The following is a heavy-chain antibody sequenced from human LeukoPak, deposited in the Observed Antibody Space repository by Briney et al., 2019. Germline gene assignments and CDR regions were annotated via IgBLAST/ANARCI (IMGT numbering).Heavy chain of an antibody. CDR1: GGTFSSYA. CDR2: INTNAGNP. D-gene: IGHD6-13*01. CDR3: ARASPTPRIAAAGTYYFDY. V-gene: IGHV7-4-1*02. J-gene: IGHJ4*02. Sequence: ASVKVSRKASGGTFSSYAISWVRQAPGQGLEWMGWINTNAGNPTYAQGFTGRFVFSLDTSVRTAYLQISSLKAEDTAVYYCARASPTPRIAAAGTYYFDYWGQGTLVTVSS.